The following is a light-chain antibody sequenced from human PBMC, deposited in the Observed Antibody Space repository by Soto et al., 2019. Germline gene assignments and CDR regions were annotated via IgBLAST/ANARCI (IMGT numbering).Light chain of an antibody. V-gene: IGKV3-20*01. J-gene: IGKJ1*01. CDR2: GAS. CDR1: QSVSSSY. CDR3: QQYGTSTPWT. Sequence: EIVLTQSPGTLSLSPGERATLSCRASQSVSSSYLAWYQQKPGQAPRLLIYGASSRATGIPDRFSGSGSGTDFTLTINRLEPEDFAMYYCQQYGTSTPWTFGQGTKVDIK.